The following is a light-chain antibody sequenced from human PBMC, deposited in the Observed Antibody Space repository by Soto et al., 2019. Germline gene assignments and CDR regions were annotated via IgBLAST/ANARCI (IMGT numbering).Light chain of an antibody. CDR1: QSVSSSY. CDR2: GAS. CDR3: QQYGSSPPWT. Sequence: EIVLTQSPGTLSLSPGERATLSCRASQSVSSSYVAWYQQKHGQAPRLLIYGASSRTTGIPDRFSGSGSGTDFALTISSLEPEDVAVYYCQQYGSSPPWTVGQGNTGEIK. V-gene: IGKV3-20*01. J-gene: IGKJ1*01.